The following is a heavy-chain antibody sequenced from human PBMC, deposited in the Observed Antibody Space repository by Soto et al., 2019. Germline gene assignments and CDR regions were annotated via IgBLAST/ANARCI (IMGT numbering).Heavy chain of an antibody. CDR1: GGTLRSHA. D-gene: IGHD6-13*01. J-gene: IGHJ4*02. CDR2: IITIFGTA. Sequence: GASVKVSCKASGGTLRSHAINWVRQAPGQGLEWMGGIITIFGTANYAQKFQGRVTITADESTSTAYMELSSLRSEYPAVYYCARDRVSRPYFVYWGQGTLVTVSS. CDR3: ARDRVSRPYFVY. V-gene: IGHV1-69*13.